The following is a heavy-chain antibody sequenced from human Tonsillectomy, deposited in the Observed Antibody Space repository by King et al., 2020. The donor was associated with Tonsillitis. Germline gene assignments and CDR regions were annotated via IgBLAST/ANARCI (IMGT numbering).Heavy chain of an antibody. J-gene: IGHJ6*02. V-gene: IGHV3-23*04. D-gene: IGHD2-2*01. Sequence: VQLVESGGGLVQPGGSLRLSCAASGFTFSSYAMSWVRQAPGKGLEWVSAISGSGGSTYYADSVKGRFTISRDNSKDTLYRQMNSLRAEDTAVYYCPNRRFSSTRCPVMDPHCYDDIDVWGQGTTVTVSS. CDR3: PNRRFSSTRCPVMDPHCYDDIDV. CDR2: ISGSGGST. CDR1: GFTFSSYA.